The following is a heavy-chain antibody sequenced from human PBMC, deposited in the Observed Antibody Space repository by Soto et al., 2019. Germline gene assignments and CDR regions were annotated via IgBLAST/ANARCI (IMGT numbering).Heavy chain of an antibody. V-gene: IGHV4-34*01. Sequence: PSETLSLTCAVYGGSFSCYYWSWIRQPPGKGLEWIGEINHSGSTNYNPSLKSRVTISVDTSKNQFSLKLSSVTAADTAVYYCARRRVNPPWFDPWGQGTLVTVSS. J-gene: IGHJ5*02. D-gene: IGHD2-21*01. CDR1: GGSFSCYY. CDR3: ARRRVNPPWFDP. CDR2: INHSGST.